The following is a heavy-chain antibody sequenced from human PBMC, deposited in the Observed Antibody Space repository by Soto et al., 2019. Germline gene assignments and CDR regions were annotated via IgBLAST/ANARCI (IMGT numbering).Heavy chain of an antibody. CDR2: IWYDGSNK. CDR3: ARDRIRGPLSPAAEYFQH. Sequence: GGSLRLSCAASGFTFSSYGMHWVRQAPGKGLEWVAVIWYDGSNKYYADSVKGRFTISRDNSKNTLYLQMNSLRAEDTAVYYCARDRIRGPLSPAAEYFQHWGQGTLVTV. J-gene: IGHJ1*01. D-gene: IGHD3-10*01. V-gene: IGHV3-33*01. CDR1: GFTFSSYG.